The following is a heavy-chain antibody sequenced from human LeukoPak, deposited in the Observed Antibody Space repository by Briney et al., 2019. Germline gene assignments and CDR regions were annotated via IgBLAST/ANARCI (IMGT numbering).Heavy chain of an antibody. V-gene: IGHV3-33*06. CDR3: AKETWIQGYLDY. J-gene: IGHJ4*02. D-gene: IGHD5-18*01. Sequence: PGGSLRLSCAASGFTFSSYGMRWVRQAPGKGLEWVAVIWYDGSNKYYADSVKGRFTISRDNSKNTLYLQMNSLRAEDTAVYYCAKETWIQGYLDYWGQGTLVTVSS. CDR2: IWYDGSNK. CDR1: GFTFSSYG.